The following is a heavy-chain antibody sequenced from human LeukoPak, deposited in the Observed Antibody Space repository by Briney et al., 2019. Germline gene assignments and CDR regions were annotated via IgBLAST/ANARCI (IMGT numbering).Heavy chain of an antibody. V-gene: IGHV3-11*04. J-gene: IGHJ4*02. Sequence: GGSLRLSCAASGFTFSDYCMSWIRQAPGKGLEWVSYISNSGSTIKNADSVKGRFTISRDSAKNSLFLQMNSLRAEDTAVYYCARDYGGSSPFDYWGQGTLVTVSS. D-gene: IGHD4-23*01. CDR2: ISNSGSTI. CDR1: GFTFSDYC. CDR3: ARDYGGSSPFDY.